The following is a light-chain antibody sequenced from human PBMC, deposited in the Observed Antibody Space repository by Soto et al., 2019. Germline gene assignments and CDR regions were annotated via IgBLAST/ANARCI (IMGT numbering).Light chain of an antibody. Sequence: QSVLTQPPSVSGSPGQSVTISCTGTSSDVGGYNRVSWYQQPPGTAPKLMLYEVNNRPSGVPDRFSGSKSDNTASLTISGLQPEDEADYYCSSYTSSSTYVFGTGTKLTVL. J-gene: IGLJ1*01. CDR2: EVN. CDR3: SSYTSSSTYV. CDR1: SSDVGGYNR. V-gene: IGLV2-18*02.